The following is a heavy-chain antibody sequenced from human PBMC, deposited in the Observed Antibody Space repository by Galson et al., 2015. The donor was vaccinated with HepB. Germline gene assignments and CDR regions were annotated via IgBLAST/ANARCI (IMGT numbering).Heavy chain of an antibody. CDR2: ISSFASYT. CDR3: ARGSRETDS. J-gene: IGHJ4*02. D-gene: IGHD1-26*01. V-gene: IGHV3-11*06. CDR1: GFTFSDYY. Sequence: SLRLSCAASGFTFSDYYMSWIRQAPGKGLEWVSFISSFASYTTYTDSVKGRFTISRDNAKNSLYLQMDSLRGEDTAVYYCARGSRETDSWGQGTLVTVSS.